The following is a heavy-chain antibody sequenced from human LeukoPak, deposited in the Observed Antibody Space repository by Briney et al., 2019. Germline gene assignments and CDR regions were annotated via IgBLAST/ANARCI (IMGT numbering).Heavy chain of an antibody. V-gene: IGHV3-21*01. CDR3: ARAHNWKYGTFDY. D-gene: IGHD1-20*01. J-gene: IGHJ4*02. CDR1: GFTFSSYA. CDR2: ISSSSSYI. Sequence: GGSLRLSCAASGFTFSSYAMNWVRQAPGKGLEWVSCISSSSSYIYNADSVKGRFTISRDNAKNSLYLQMNSLRVEDTAVYYCARAHNWKYGTFDYWGQGTLVTVSS.